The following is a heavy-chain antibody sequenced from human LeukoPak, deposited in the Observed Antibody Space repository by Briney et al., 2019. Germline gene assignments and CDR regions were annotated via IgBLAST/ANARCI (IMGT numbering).Heavy chain of an antibody. J-gene: IGHJ4*02. D-gene: IGHD3-22*01. V-gene: IGHV4-34*01. CDR2: INHSGST. CDR3: AITYYYDSSGYTPFDY. CDR1: GGSFSGYY. Sequence: SETLSLTCAVYGGSFSGYYWSWIRQPPGKGLEWIGEINHSGSTNYNPSLKSRVTISVDTSNNQFSLKLSSVTAADTAVYYCAITYYYDSSGYTPFDYWGQGTLVTVSS.